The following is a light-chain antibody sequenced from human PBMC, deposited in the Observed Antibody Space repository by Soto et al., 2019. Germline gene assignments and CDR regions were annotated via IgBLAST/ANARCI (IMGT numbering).Light chain of an antibody. Sequence: ELVMTQSPATLSVAPGERATLSCRASQSISTFLAWYQQKPGQAPRLLIYGASTRATGIPARFSGSGSGTDFTLTISRLEPEDFAVYCCQHYGSSPITFGQWKRLEIK. CDR3: QHYGSSPIT. CDR2: GAS. V-gene: IGKV3-20*01. J-gene: IGKJ5*01. CDR1: QSISTF.